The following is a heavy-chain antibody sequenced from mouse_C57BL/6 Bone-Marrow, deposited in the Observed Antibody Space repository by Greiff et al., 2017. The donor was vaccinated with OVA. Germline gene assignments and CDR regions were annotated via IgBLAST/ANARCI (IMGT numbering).Heavy chain of an antibody. J-gene: IGHJ4*01. D-gene: IGHD6-1*01. CDR2: IDPTSGGT. Sequence: QVQLQQPGAELVKPGASVKLSCKASGYTFTSYWMHWVKQRPGRGLEWIGRIDPTSGGTKYNEKFKSKATLTVDKPSSTAYMLISSLTSEDSAVNYCARGDEPFYAMDYWGQGTSVTVSS. CDR1: GYTFTSYW. CDR3: ARGDEPFYAMDY. V-gene: IGHV1-72*01.